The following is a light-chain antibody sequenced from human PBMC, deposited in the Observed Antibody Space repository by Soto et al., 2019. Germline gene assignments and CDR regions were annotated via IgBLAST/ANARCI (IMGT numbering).Light chain of an antibody. Sequence: EIEMTQSPLSLPVTPEDPAPTSCSSSQSLQHSNGKIFFAWYLQKPGQSPQVLIYLGFNRAYGVPDRVSGTVSGTDFTLKISRVEAEDVGGYYCMQGLQTPYTFGQGTKLQIK. V-gene: IGKV2-28*01. J-gene: IGKJ2*01. CDR3: MQGLQTPYT. CDR1: QSLQHSNGKIF. CDR2: LGF.